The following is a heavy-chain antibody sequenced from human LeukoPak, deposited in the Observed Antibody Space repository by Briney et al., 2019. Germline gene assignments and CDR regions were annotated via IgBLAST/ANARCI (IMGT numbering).Heavy chain of an antibody. D-gene: IGHD1-1*01. CDR2: INHSGST. CDR3: ARGRYRAFDI. Sequence: SETLSLTCAVYCGSFIGYYWSWIRQPPGKGLEWIGEINHSGSTNYNPSLKSRVTISVDTYKTQFSLTLSSVTAADTAVSYCARGRYRAFDIWGQGTMVTVSS. CDR1: CGSFIGYY. V-gene: IGHV4-34*01. J-gene: IGHJ3*02.